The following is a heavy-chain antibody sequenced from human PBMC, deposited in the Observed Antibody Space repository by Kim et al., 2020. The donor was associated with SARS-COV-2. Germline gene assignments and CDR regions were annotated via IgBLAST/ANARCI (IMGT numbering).Heavy chain of an antibody. CDR3: ATSRATTGGHFDY. J-gene: IGHJ4*02. V-gene: IGHV3-64*01. D-gene: IGHD1-26*01. Sequence: YANSVKGRFTVSRDNSKNTLYLQLGSLRAEDMAAYYCATSRATTGGHFDYWGQGTLVTVSS.